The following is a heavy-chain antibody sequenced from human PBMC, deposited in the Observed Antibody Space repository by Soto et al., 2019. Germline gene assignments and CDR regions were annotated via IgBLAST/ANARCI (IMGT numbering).Heavy chain of an antibody. Sequence: GGSLRLSCAAFGFTFSSYSMNWVRQAPGKGLEWISYITSSSTTISYADSVKGRFTISRDNSKNTLYLQMNSLRAEDTAVYYCAKSAGGAVDEYFRYWGQGTLVTVSS. CDR2: ITSSSTTI. CDR1: GFTFSSYS. D-gene: IGHD3-16*01. V-gene: IGHV3-48*01. CDR3: AKSAGGAVDEYFRY. J-gene: IGHJ1*01.